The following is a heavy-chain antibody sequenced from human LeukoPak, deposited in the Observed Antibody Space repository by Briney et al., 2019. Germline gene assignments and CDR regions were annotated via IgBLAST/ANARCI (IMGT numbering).Heavy chain of an antibody. CDR1: GFTFSSYA. V-gene: IGHV3-23*01. CDR3: AKDTSIGKYCTNGVCSPFDY. CDR2: ISDSGDYT. J-gene: IGHJ4*02. Sequence: GGSLRLSCAGSGFTFSSYAMSWVRQAPGRGLEWVSVISDSGDYTSYADSVRGRFTISRDNSRNTLYLQMISLSPEDTAVYYCAKDTSIGKYCTNGVCSPFDYWGQGTLVTVSS. D-gene: IGHD2-8*01.